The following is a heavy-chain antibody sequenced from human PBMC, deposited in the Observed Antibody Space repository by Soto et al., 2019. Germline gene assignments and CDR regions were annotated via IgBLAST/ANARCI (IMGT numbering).Heavy chain of an antibody. CDR2: ISAYNGNT. V-gene: IGHV1-18*04. CDR3: ARGICSGGSCYPRGGDYFDY. CDR1: GYTFTSYG. J-gene: IGHJ4*02. Sequence: ASVKVSCKASGYTFTSYGISWVRQAPGQGLEWMGWISAYNGNTNYAQKLQGRVTMTTDTSTSTAYMELRSLRSDDTAVYYCARGICSGGSCYPRGGDYFDYWGQGTQVTVSS. D-gene: IGHD2-15*01.